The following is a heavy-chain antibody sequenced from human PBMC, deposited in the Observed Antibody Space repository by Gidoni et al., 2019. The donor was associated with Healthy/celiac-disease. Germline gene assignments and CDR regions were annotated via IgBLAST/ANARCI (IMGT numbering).Heavy chain of an antibody. J-gene: IGHJ3*02. D-gene: IGHD6-13*01. CDR3: ANLRAAWSPDAFDI. V-gene: IGHV3-23*01. CDR1: GFTFSSYA. Sequence: DVQLLASGGGFVQPVGSLRLSCSASGFTFSSYAMSWVRQAPGKGLEWVSAISGSGGSTYYADAVKGRFTISRDNAKNTLYLQMKSLRAEDTAVYYCANLRAAWSPDAFDIWGKGTMVTVSS. CDR2: ISGSGGST.